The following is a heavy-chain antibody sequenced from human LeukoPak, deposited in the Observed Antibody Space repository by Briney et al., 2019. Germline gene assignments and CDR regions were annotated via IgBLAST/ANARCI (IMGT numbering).Heavy chain of an antibody. CDR3: AKDRRGYNLAFDI. D-gene: IGHD5-18*01. J-gene: IGHJ3*02. Sequence: PGGSLRLSCAASGLTFKDYAMHWVRQAPGKGLEWVSSISWNSGLIGYADSVKGRFTISRDNAKNSLFLQMVSLKTEDTAVYFCAKDRRGYNLAFDIWGQGTMVTVSS. CDR1: GLTFKDYA. V-gene: IGHV3-9*01. CDR2: ISWNSGLI.